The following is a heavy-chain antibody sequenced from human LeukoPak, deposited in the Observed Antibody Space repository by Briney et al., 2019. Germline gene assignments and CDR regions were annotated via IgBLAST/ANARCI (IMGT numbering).Heavy chain of an antibody. CDR1: GYIFSTYW. Sequence: GASLKISCKGSGYIFSTYWIGWVRQLPGKGLEWMGIIYPGDSDTRYSPSVQGQVTISADKSISAAYLQWSSLKASDTAMYYCARLNDYDSSGYYYVADYWGQGTLVTVSS. CDR2: IYPGDSDT. CDR3: ARLNDYDSSGYYYVADY. D-gene: IGHD3-22*01. V-gene: IGHV5-51*01. J-gene: IGHJ4*02.